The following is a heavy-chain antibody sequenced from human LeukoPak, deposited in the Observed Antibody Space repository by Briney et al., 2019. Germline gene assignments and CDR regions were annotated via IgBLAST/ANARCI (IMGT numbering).Heavy chain of an antibody. V-gene: IGHV4-34*01. CDR1: GGSFSGYY. D-gene: IGHD5-24*01. CDR2: MNHSGST. Sequence: SETLSLTCAVYGGSFSGYYWSWIRQPPGKGLEWIGEMNHSGSTNYNPSLKSRVTISVDTSKNQFSLKLNSVTAAGTAVYYCARTVEMATIDYWGQGTLVTVSS. CDR3: ARTVEMATIDY. J-gene: IGHJ4*02.